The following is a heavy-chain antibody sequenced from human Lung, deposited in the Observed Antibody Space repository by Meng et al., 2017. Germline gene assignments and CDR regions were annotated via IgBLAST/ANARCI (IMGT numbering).Heavy chain of an antibody. D-gene: IGHD6-13*01. Sequence: GQLVQFGAGGKKPGASVKVSCKPSGYNFPDYWLHWVRRAPGQGLEWMGRIDPKSGDTHYAQRFQGRVTMTGDTSISTAYMELSGLRSDDTAMYYCARDEDISAAGKLFGDYWGQGTLVTVSS. V-gene: IGHV1-2*06. CDR2: IDPKSGDT. CDR3: ARDEDISAAGKLFGDY. CDR1: GYNFPDYW. J-gene: IGHJ4*02.